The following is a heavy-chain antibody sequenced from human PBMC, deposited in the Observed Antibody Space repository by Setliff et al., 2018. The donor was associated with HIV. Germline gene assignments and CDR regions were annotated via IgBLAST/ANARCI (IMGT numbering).Heavy chain of an antibody. V-gene: IGHV7-4-1*02. CDR3: ARALYGEYGGDLNWLDP. J-gene: IGHJ5*02. Sequence: ASVKVSCKASGYTFTSCFLHWVRQAPGQGLEWMGWVNTQTGSPTYAQAFTGRFVFSVDTTVTTAYLQISGLKADDTAVYYCARALYGEYGGDLNWLDPWGQGTLVTVSS. CDR1: GYTFTSCF. CDR2: VNTQTGSP. D-gene: IGHD4-17*01.